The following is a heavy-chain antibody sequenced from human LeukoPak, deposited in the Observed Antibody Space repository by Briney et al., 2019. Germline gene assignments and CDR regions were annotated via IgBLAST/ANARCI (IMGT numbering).Heavy chain of an antibody. CDR3: ARVRRGVAAAGTDY. D-gene: IGHD6-13*01. J-gene: IGHJ4*02. Sequence: GGSLRLSCAASGFTFSSYAMHWVRQAPGKGLEWVAVISYDGSNKYYADSVKGRFTISRDNSKNTLYLQMNSLRAEDTAVYYCARVRRGVAAAGTDYWGQGTLVTVSS. CDR1: GFTFSSYA. V-gene: IGHV3-30-3*01. CDR2: ISYDGSNK.